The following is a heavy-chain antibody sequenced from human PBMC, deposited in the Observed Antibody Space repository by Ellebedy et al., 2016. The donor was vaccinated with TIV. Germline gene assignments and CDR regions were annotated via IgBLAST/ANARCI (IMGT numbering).Heavy chain of an antibody. CDR2: IYYSGST. V-gene: IGHV4-39*01. CDR1: GGSVSSSSYY. D-gene: IGHD1-14*01. J-gene: IGHJ6*02. Sequence: SETLSLTCTVPGGSVSSSSYYWGWIRQPPGKGLEWIGTIYYSGSTFYNSSLRSRITISVDKSKNQFSLKLSSVTAVDTGVYYCVTGDYGLDVWGQGTSVTVSS. CDR3: VTGDYGLDV.